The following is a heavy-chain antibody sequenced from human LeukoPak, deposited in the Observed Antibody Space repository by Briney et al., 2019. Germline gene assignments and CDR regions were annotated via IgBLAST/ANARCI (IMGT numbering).Heavy chain of an antibody. Sequence: GGSLRLSCAASGFTFSSYWMHWVRQAPGKGLVWVLRINSDGRSTSYADSVKGRFTISRDNAKNTLYMQMNSLRAEDTAVYYCARAHYDFWSSYRSSSDYWGQGTLVTVSS. J-gene: IGHJ4*02. V-gene: IGHV3-74*01. CDR2: INSDGRST. CDR3: ARAHYDFWSSYRSSSDY. CDR1: GFTFSSYW. D-gene: IGHD3-3*01.